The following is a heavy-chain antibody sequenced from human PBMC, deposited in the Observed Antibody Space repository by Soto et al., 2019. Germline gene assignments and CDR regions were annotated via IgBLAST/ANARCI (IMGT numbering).Heavy chain of an antibody. J-gene: IGHJ5*02. Sequence: SETLSLTCTVSCGSIASGVYYWSWIREPPGKDLDWIGYIYYSGNTYYNPSLKSRLTISVDTSKNQFSLRLSSVTAADTAVYCCARVDYDSSGYTTNWFDPWGQGTLVTVSS. CDR3: ARVDYDSSGYTTNWFDP. CDR1: CGSIASGVYY. D-gene: IGHD3-22*01. CDR2: IYYSGNT. V-gene: IGHV4-30-4*08.